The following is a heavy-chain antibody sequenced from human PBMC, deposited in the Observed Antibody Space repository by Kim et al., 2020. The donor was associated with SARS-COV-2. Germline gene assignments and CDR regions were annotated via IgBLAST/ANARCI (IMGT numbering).Heavy chain of an antibody. Sequence: GGSLRLSCTASGFTFGDYAITWVRQAPGKGLEWVAFISSNTSSGTYADAVSVQGRFSIDNADTTSNLQLNSHNLKSTAVADYDRNRALASSLWGYWAQGT. CDR3: NRALASSLWGY. D-gene: IGHD6-6*01. V-gene: IGHV3-49*04. CDR1: GFTFGDYA. J-gene: IGHJ4*02. CDR2: ISSNTSSGTY.